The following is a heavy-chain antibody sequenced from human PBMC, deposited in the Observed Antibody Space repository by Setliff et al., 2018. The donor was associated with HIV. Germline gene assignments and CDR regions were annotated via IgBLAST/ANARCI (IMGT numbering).Heavy chain of an antibody. J-gene: IGHJ4*02. CDR3: ARDISPDDGYNRFHYFDY. D-gene: IGHD5-12*01. Sequence: PSETLSLTCAVYGGSFSGYYWSWIRQAPGKGLEWIWEINHKKRTNYNPSLKSRVTISVDTSKNQLPLRLNPVTAADTAVSYCARDISPDDGYNRFHYFDYWGQGTLVTVSS. CDR1: GGSFSGYY. CDR2: INHKKRT. V-gene: IGHV4-34*01.